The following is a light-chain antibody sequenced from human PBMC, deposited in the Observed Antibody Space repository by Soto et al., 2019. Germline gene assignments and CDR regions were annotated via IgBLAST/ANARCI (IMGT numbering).Light chain of an antibody. J-gene: IGKJ1*01. CDR3: QQYYNTSRT. CDR2: GAF. CDR1: QSVLYNSNNKYY. Sequence: DIVMTQSPDSLAVSLGERATINCKSSQSVLYNSNNKYYLAWYQQKRGQPPKLLIYGAFTRESGVPDRFSGSGSGTDFTLTISSLQAEDVAVYYCQQYYNTSRTFGQGTKVEIK. V-gene: IGKV4-1*01.